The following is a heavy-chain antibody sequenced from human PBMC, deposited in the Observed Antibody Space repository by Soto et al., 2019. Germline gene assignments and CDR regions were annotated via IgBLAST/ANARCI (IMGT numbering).Heavy chain of an antibody. D-gene: IGHD6-6*01. CDR2: INPNSGGT. V-gene: IGHV1-2*02. CDR3: ARGGPILAARPDYFDY. Sequence: SGKVCCKASGYTLTSYYMHSDRQAPGQGLEWMGWINPNSGGTNYAQKFQGRVTMTRDTSISTAYMELSRMRSDDTAVYYCARGGPILAARPDYFDYWGQGTLVTASS. J-gene: IGHJ4*02. CDR1: GYTLTSYY.